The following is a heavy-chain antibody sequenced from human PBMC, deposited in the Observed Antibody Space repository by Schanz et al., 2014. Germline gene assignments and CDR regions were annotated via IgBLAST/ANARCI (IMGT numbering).Heavy chain of an antibody. J-gene: IGHJ4*02. CDR1: GYTFINSD. CDR3: ARGEANWGQY. CDR2: INTNNGDP. D-gene: IGHD7-27*01. Sequence: QVQLVQSGAEVKNPGASVKVSCKASGYTFINSDINWVRQAPGQGLEWMGWINTNNGDPTYAQGFTGRFVFSLDTSVSTTYLQISFLKADDTAVFFCARGEANWGQYWGQGTLVTVSS. V-gene: IGHV7-4-1*02.